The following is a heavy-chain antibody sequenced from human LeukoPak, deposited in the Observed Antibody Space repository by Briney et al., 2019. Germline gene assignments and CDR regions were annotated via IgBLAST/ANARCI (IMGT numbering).Heavy chain of an antibody. V-gene: IGHV1-2*02. CDR2: INPNSGGT. CDR3: ARASPSTGVCLFDY. D-gene: IGHD7-27*01. Sequence: ASVKVSCKASGYTFTGYYMHWVRHAPGQGLEWMGWINPNSGGTNYAQKFQGSVTMTRDTSISTAYMELSRLRSDDTAVYYCARASPSTGVCLFDYWGQGTLVTVSS. CDR1: GYTFTGYY. J-gene: IGHJ4*02.